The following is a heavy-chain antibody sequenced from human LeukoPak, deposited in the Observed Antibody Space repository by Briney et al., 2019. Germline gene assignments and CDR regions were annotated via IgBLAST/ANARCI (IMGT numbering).Heavy chain of an antibody. CDR1: GYSFTSHY. Sequence: ASVKVSCKASGYSFTSHYIHWVRQAPGQGLEWMGRIIPILGIANYAQKFQGRVTITADKSTSIAYMELSSLRSEDTAVHYCARDTVGATITSLGYWGQGTLVTVSS. J-gene: IGHJ4*02. CDR2: IIPILGIA. D-gene: IGHD1-26*01. V-gene: IGHV1-69*04. CDR3: ARDTVGATITSLGY.